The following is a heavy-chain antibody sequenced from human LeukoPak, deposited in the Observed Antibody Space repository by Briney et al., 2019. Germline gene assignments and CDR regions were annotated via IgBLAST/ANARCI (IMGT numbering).Heavy chain of an antibody. Sequence: PGRSLRLSCAASGFTFDDYAMHWVRQAPGKGLEWVSGISWNSDSIGYADSVKGRFTISRDNAKNSLYLQMNSLRAEDTALYYCAKSSGYYYSGYYFDYWGQGTLVTVSS. D-gene: IGHD3-22*01. CDR1: GFTFDDYA. V-gene: IGHV3-9*01. CDR3: AKSSGYYYSGYYFDY. J-gene: IGHJ4*02. CDR2: ISWNSDSI.